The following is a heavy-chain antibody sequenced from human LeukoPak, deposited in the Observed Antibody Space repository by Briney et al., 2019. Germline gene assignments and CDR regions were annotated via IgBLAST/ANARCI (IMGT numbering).Heavy chain of an antibody. CDR2: ISWNSGSI. CDR1: GFIFNNYA. V-gene: IGHV3-9*01. Sequence: GGSLRLSCAGSGFIFNNYAMHWVRQPPGKGLEWVSGISWNSGSIGYADSVKGRFTISRDNAKNSLYLQMNSLRAEDTALYYCAKDLLGWERIQLWDPFDYWGQGTLVTVSS. CDR3: AKDLLGWERIQLWDPFDY. J-gene: IGHJ4*02. D-gene: IGHD5-18*01.